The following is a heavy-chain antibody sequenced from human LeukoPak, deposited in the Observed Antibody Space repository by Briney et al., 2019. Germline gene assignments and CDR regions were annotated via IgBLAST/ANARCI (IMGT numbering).Heavy chain of an antibody. D-gene: IGHD3-16*01. CDR1: GYPFTTLS. J-gene: IGHJ4*02. CDR2: INPGIFTT. V-gene: IGHV1-46*01. Sequence: ASVKVSCKALGYPFTTLSLHWVRQAPGQGPEWMAIINPGIFTTTYAQKLQDRITVTSDTSTAPVYMELRSLRLEDPAVYSGARDWAHGSFDLWGQGTLVSVSS. CDR3: ARDWAHGSFDL.